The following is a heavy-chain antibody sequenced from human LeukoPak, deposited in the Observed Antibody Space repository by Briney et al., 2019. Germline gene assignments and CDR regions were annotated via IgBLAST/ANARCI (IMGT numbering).Heavy chain of an antibody. CDR2: INHSGST. CDR1: GGSFSGYY. Sequence: SETLSLTCAVYGGSFSGYYWSWIRQPPGKGLEWTGEINHSGSTNYNPSLKSRVTISVDTSKNQFSLKLSSVTAADTAVYYCARGRGDFWSGYYFPYYYYGMDVWGQGTTVTVSS. CDR3: ARGRGDFWSGYYFPYYYYGMDV. J-gene: IGHJ6*02. D-gene: IGHD3-3*01. V-gene: IGHV4-34*01.